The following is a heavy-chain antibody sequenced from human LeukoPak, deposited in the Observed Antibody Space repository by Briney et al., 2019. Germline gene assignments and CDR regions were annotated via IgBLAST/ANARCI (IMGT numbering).Heavy chain of an antibody. J-gene: IGHJ6*03. D-gene: IGHD6-13*01. CDR1: GGSFSGNY. CDR2: INHSGST. Sequence: SETLSLTCAVYGGSFSGNYWNWIRQPPDKGLEWIGEINHSGSTNYNPSLKSRVTISVDTSKNQFSLKLSSVTAADTAVYYCARLGSSWIPYYYYYYMDVWGKGTTVTISS. V-gene: IGHV4-34*01. CDR3: ARLGSSWIPYYYYYYMDV.